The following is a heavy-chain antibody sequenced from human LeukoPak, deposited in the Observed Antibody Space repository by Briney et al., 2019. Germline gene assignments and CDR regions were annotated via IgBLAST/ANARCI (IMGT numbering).Heavy chain of an antibody. CDR2: IYHSGST. Sequence: SQTLSLTCAVSGGSISSGGYYWSWIREPPGKGLEWIGYIYHSGSTYYNPSLKSRVTMSVDTSKNQFSLNLTSVTAADTAVYFCASEQTTSGGRGLDYWGQGALVSVSS. CDR3: ASEQTTSGGRGLDY. J-gene: IGHJ4*02. V-gene: IGHV4-30-2*01. CDR1: GGSISSGGYY. D-gene: IGHD1-26*01.